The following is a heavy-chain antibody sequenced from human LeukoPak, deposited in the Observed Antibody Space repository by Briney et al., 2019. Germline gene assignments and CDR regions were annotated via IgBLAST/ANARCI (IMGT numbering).Heavy chain of an antibody. CDR3: AKDGRGSYEYYFDY. CDR2: ISGSGGST. CDR1: GFTFSGYA. Sequence: GGSPRLSCAASGFTFSGYAMSWVRQAPGKGLEWVSAISGSGGSTYYADSVKGRFTISRDNSKNTLYLQMNSLRAEDTAVYYCAKDGRGSYEYYFDYWGQGTLVTVSS. J-gene: IGHJ4*02. D-gene: IGHD1-26*01. V-gene: IGHV3-23*01.